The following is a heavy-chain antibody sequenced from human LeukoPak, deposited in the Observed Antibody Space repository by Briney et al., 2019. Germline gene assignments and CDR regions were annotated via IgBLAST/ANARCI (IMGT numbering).Heavy chain of an antibody. CDR3: ARGGYNWNDDSLFDY. CDR1: GGSISSSSYY. J-gene: IGHJ4*02. D-gene: IGHD1-20*01. V-gene: IGHV4-39*07. Sequence: SETLSLTCTVSGGSISSSSYYWGWIRQPPGKGLEWIGSIYYSGSTYYNPSLKSRVTISVDTSKNQFSLKLSSVTAADTAVYYCARGGYNWNDDSLFDYWGQGTLVTVSS. CDR2: IYYSGST.